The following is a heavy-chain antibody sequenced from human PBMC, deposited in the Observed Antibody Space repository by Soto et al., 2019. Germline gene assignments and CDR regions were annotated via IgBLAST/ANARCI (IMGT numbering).Heavy chain of an antibody. Sequence: GGSLRLSCAASGFTVSSNYMSWVRQAPGKGLEWVSVIYSGGSTYYADSVKGRFTISRDNSKNTLYLQMNSLRAEDTAVYYCARDWPLYCSGGGCALYYMDVWGKGTTVTVSS. J-gene: IGHJ6*03. D-gene: IGHD2-15*01. CDR1: GFTVSSNY. CDR2: IYSGGST. V-gene: IGHV3-66*01. CDR3: ARDWPLYCSGGGCALYYMDV.